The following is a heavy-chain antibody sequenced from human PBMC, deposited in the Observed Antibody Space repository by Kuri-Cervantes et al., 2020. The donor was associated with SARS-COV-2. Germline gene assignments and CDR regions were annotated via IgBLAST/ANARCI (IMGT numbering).Heavy chain of an antibody. J-gene: IGHJ5*02. CDR2: IYYSGST. Sequence: GSLRLSCTASGCSISSSSYYWGWNRQPPGKGLEWIGRIYYSGSTYYNPSLKSRVTISVDTSKNQFSLKLSSVTTADTAVYYCERLITLSIAARPGEVDPWGQGTLVTVSS. D-gene: IGHD6-6*01. CDR1: GCSISSSSYY. V-gene: IGHV4-39*01. CDR3: ERLITLSIAARPGEVDP.